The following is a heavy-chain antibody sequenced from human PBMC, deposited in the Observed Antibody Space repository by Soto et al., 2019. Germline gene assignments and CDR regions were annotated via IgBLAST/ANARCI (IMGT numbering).Heavy chain of an antibody. CDR1: GFSLSTSGVG. Sequence: QITLKESGPTLVKPTQTLTLTCTFSGFSLSTSGVGVGWIRQPPGKALEWLALIYWDDDKRYSPSLKSRLTITTDTSKNQVVLTMPNMDPVDTATYYWAHFVVDFWSDNGGHNWFDPWGQGTLVTVSS. D-gene: IGHD3-3*01. V-gene: IGHV2-5*02. CDR2: IYWDDDK. J-gene: IGHJ5*02. CDR3: AHFVVDFWSDNGGHNWFDP.